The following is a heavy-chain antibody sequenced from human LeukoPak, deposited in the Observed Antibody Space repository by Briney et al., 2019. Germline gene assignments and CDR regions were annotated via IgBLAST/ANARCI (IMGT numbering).Heavy chain of an antibody. D-gene: IGHD2-21*02. Sequence: GGSLKLSCAASGFTFSGSAMHWVRQAPGKGLEWVGRIRSKGNSYATAYAASVKGRFTISRDDSKNTAYLQMNSLKTEDTAVYYCTSTEELAYCGGDCYSSFDSWGQGTLVTVSS. CDR2: IRSKGNSYAT. J-gene: IGHJ4*02. CDR3: TSTEELAYCGGDCYSSFDS. V-gene: IGHV3-73*01. CDR1: GFTFSGSA.